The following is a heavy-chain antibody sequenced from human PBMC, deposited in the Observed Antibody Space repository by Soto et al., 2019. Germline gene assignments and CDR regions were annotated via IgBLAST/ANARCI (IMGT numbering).Heavy chain of an antibody. CDR1: GGSFSGYY. J-gene: IGHJ6*02. V-gene: IGHV4-34*01. CDR3: ARMWTVGYYYYYGMDV. CDR2: INHSGST. D-gene: IGHD4-4*01. Sequence: SETLSLTCAVYGGSFSGYYWSWIRQPPGKGLEWIGEINHSGSTNYNPSLKSRVTISVDTSKNQFSLKLSSVTAADTAVYYCARMWTVGYYYYYGMDVWGQGTTVTV.